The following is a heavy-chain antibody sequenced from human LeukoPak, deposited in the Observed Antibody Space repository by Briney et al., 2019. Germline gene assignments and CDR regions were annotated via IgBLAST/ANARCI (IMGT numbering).Heavy chain of an antibody. CDR1: GYTFTDYY. J-gene: IGHJ4*02. CDR3: ARDGYNYGYPYLDY. CDR2: INPKNGDT. V-gene: IGHV1-2*07. D-gene: IGHD5-18*01. Sequence: ASVKVSCKASGYTFTDYYMHWLRQAPGQGLEWMGWINPKNGDTHYAHKFQGRVTMTKDTSISTAYMELTRLTSDDTAVYYCARDGYNYGYPYLDYWGQGTLVTVSS.